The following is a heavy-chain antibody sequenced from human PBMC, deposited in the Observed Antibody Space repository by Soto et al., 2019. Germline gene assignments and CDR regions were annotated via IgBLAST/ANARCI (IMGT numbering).Heavy chain of an antibody. CDR2: IYYSGYA. D-gene: IGHD4-17*01. J-gene: IGHJ3*02. V-gene: IGHV4-39*01. CDR3: ARPTSTDLRDPFEI. Sequence: QVQLQESGPGLVKPSETLSLTCTVSGASISSTRYYWGWIRQPPGQGLEWIGSIYYSGYAYYNPSLKSRVTISVATSRDQFTMTVRSMTAADTAVYYCARPTSTDLRDPFEIWGQGIMVTVAS. CDR1: GASISSTRYY.